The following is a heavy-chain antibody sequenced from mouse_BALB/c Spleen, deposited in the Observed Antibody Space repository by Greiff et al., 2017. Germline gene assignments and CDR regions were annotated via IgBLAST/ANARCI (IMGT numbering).Heavy chain of an antibody. V-gene: IGHV14-4*02. CDR2: IDPENGDT. CDR3: NAWDDGYSFDY. D-gene: IGHD2-3*01. CDR1: GFNIKDYY. Sequence: EVQLQQSGAELVRSGASVKLSCTASGFNIKDYYMHWVKQRPEQGLEWIGWIDPENGDTEYAPKFQGKATMTADTSSNTAYLQLSSLTSEDTAVYYCNAWDDGYSFDYWGQGTTLTVSS. J-gene: IGHJ2*01.